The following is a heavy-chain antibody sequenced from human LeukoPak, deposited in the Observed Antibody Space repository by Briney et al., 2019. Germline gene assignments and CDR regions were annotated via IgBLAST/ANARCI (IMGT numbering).Heavy chain of an antibody. V-gene: IGHV3-23*01. CDR1: GFTFSRYA. CDR2: ISGSGGST. J-gene: IGHJ4*02. D-gene: IGHD2/OR15-2a*01. CDR3: AKGGFSFLGLSYFDY. Sequence: GGSLRLSCAASGFTFSRYAMSWVRQAPGKGLEWVSGISGSGGSTYYADSVKGRFTISRDNSKNTLYLQMNSLRAEDTAVYYCAKGGFSFLGLSYFDYWGQGTLVTVSS.